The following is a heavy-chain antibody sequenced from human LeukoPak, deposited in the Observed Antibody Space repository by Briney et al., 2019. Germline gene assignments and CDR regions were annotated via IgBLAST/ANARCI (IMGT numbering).Heavy chain of an antibody. V-gene: IGHV4-61*02. Sequence: PSQTLSLTCTVSGGSISSGSYYWNWIRQPAGKGLEWIGRIYSSGSTNYNPSLKSRVTISVDTSKNQFSLKLSSVTAADTAVYYCARGGYSYGSYNNWFDPWGQGTLVTVSS. J-gene: IGHJ5*02. CDR1: GGSISSGSYY. CDR2: IYSSGST. D-gene: IGHD5-18*01. CDR3: ARGGYSYGSYNNWFDP.